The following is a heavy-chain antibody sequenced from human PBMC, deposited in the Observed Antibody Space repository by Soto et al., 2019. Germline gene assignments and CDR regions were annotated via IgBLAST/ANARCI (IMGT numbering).Heavy chain of an antibody. Sequence: PAEALSVTCTVSGVSISIGDFYWSWIRQPPGKGLEWIGYIYHTGSSQYHPSLRGRVAFSMDTSKNQFSLRAEDTAVYYCAKGSYGLAPRPEIDYWGQGTLVTVSS. CDR1: GVSISIGDFY. CDR2: IYHTGSS. D-gene: IGHD5-18*01. J-gene: IGHJ4*02. CDR3: AKGSYGLAPRPEIDY. V-gene: IGHV4-30-4*02.